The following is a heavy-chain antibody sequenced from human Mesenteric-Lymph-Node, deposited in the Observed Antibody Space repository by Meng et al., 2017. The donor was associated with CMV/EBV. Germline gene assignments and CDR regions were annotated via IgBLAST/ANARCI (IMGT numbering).Heavy chain of an antibody. CDR2: ISSSSSYI. D-gene: IGHD2-2*01. CDR3: AMDMEDIVVVPAAYGDAFDI. J-gene: IGHJ3*02. CDR1: GFTFSSYS. Sequence: GESLKISCAASGFTFSSYSMNWVRQAPGKGLEWVSSISSSSSYIYYADSVKGRFTISRDNAKNSLYLQMNSLRAEDTAVYYCAMDMEDIVVVPAAYGDAFDIWGQGTMVTVSS. V-gene: IGHV3-21*01.